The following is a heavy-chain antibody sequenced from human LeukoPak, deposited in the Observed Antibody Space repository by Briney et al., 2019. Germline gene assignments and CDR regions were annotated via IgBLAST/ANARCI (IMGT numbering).Heavy chain of an antibody. CDR3: ARHLFNRAAFDI. V-gene: IGHV4-39*07. J-gene: IGHJ3*02. CDR2: IYYSGST. D-gene: IGHD3-10*01. CDR1: GGSISSSTYY. Sequence: PSETLSLTCAVYGGSISSSTYYWGWIRQPRGKGLEWIGSIYYSGSTYYNPSLKSRVTISVDTSKNQFSLKLSSVTAADTAVYYCARHLFNRAAFDIWGQGTMVTVSS.